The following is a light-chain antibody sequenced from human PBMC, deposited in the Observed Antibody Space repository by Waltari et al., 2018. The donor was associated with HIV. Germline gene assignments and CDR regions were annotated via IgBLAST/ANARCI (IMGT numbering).Light chain of an antibody. J-gene: IGKJ2*01. CDR2: GTY. Sequence: IVMTQSPPTLSLSPGAGATLSCRASQNIDRNLAWYQQKPGQSPRLLIYGTYTRATGIPAKFSGSGSGTEFTLTVSSLQSEDFALYYCQQYKDWPYTFGQGTKL. V-gene: IGKV3-15*01. CDR1: QNIDRN. CDR3: QQYKDWPYT.